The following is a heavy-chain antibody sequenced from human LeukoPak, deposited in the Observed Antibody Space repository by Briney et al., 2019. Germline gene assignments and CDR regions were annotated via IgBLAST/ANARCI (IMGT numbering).Heavy chain of an antibody. D-gene: IGHD2-15*01. CDR2: ISYDGSNK. CDR1: GFTFSSYA. V-gene: IGHV3-30*14. CDR3: ARAICSGGSCAIDY. Sequence: GGSLRLSCAASGFTFSSYAMHWVRQAPGKGLEWVAVISYDGSNKYYADSVKGRFTISRDNSKNTLYLQMNSLRAEDTAVYYCARAICSGGSCAIDYWGQGTLVTVSS. J-gene: IGHJ4*02.